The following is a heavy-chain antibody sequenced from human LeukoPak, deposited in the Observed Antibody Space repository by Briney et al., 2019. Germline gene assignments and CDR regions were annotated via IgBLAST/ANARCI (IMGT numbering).Heavy chain of an antibody. CDR2: INWTGGST. V-gene: IGHV3-20*04. Sequence: PGGSLRLSCAASGFTFDDSGMSWVRQAPGKGLEWVSGINWTGGSTGYADSVKGRFTISRDNSKNTLYLQMYSLRAEDTAVYCCAKIPYGDYVLDYYYYMDVWGKGTTVTISS. J-gene: IGHJ6*03. CDR3: AKIPYGDYVLDYYYYMDV. CDR1: GFTFDDSG. D-gene: IGHD4-17*01.